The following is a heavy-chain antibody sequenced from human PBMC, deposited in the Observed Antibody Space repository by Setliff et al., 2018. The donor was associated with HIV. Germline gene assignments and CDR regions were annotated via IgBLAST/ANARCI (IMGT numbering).Heavy chain of an antibody. V-gene: IGHV4-38-2*02. CDR3: AREGGYDYGYTIFY. J-gene: IGHJ4*02. D-gene: IGHD5-18*01. Sequence: SETLSLTCTVSSYSISSGYFWGWIRQPPGKGLEWIGTIYHNGNTYYNPSLKSRVTMSVDTSKNQFSLKLKSVTAADTAVYYCAREGGYDYGYTIFYWGQGTLVTVSS. CDR2: IYHNGNT. CDR1: SYSISSGYF.